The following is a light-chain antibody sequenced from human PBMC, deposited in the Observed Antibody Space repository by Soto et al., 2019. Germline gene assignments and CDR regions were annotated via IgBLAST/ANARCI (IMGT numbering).Light chain of an antibody. CDR1: TSDVGGYNY. V-gene: IGLV2-14*03. CDR3: SSYTRSSTPMV. CDR2: DVT. Sequence: QSALTQPASVSGSPGQSITISCSGITSDVGGYNYVSWYQQHPGKAPKLMIYDVTNRPSGVSNRFSGSKSGNTASLTISGLQAEDEADYYCSSYTRSSTPMVFGGGTKLTVL. J-gene: IGLJ2*01.